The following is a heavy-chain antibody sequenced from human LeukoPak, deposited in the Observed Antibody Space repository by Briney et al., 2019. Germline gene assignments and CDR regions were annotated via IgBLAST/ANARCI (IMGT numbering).Heavy chain of an antibody. CDR3: ASEGSSSWEY. CDR2: ISSRSTTI. V-gene: IGHV3-48*01. CDR1: GFTFSSDS. J-gene: IGHJ4*02. Sequence: GGSLRLSCAASGFTFSSDSMNWVRQAPGKGLEWVSYISSRSTTIYYADSVKGRFSISRDNAKNSLYLQMNSLRAEDTAVYYCASEGSSSWEYWGQGTLVTVSS. D-gene: IGHD6-6*01.